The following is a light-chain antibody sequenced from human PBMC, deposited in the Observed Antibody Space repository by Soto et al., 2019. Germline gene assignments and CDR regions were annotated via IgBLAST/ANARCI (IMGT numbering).Light chain of an antibody. CDR1: EGIRSY. J-gene: IGKJ1*01. V-gene: IGKV1-39*01. CDR2: TAY. CDR3: QQRYSTWT. Sequence: DIEMTQSPSALSASVGDSITMXXRASEGIRSYLNWYQQKPGKAPKXLIYTAYTLQSGVPSRFSGSGSGTDFALTISSLQPEDSATYYCQQRYSTWTFGQGTKVDIK.